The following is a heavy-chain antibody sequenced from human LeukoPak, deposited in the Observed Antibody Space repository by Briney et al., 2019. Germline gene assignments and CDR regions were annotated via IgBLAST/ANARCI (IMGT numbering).Heavy chain of an antibody. CDR1: GFTFSSYA. V-gene: IGHV3-23*01. D-gene: IGHD6-13*01. Sequence: GGSLRLSCAASGFTFSSYAMSWVRQAPGNGLDWVSAISGNSGTTYYADSVKGRFTISRDNSKNTLYLQMNSLRAEDTAVYYCAKEGYSSTWNADFDFGGQGTLVTVSS. CDR2: ISGNSGTT. J-gene: IGHJ4*02. CDR3: AKEGYSSTWNADFDF.